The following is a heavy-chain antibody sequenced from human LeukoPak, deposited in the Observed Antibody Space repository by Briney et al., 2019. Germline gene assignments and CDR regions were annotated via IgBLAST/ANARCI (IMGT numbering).Heavy chain of an antibody. Sequence: GASVKVSCKASGYTFTGYYMHWVRQAPGQGLEWMGWINPNSGGTNYAQKFQGRVTMTRDTSISTAYMELSRLRSDDTAVYYCARDGASYSGSYYQLGYWGQGTLVTVSS. CDR3: ARDGASYSGSYYQLGY. V-gene: IGHV1-2*02. CDR2: INPNSGGT. J-gene: IGHJ4*02. D-gene: IGHD1-26*01. CDR1: GYTFTGYY.